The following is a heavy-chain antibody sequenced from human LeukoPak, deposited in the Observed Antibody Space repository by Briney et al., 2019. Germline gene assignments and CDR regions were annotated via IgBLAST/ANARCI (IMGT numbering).Heavy chain of an antibody. CDR1: GFTFSSYA. CDR2: ISGSGGST. J-gene: IGHJ6*03. Sequence: GGSLRLSCAPSGFTFSSYAMSLVRPAPGKGLYWVSAISGSGGSTYYADSVKGRFTISRDNSKNTLYLQMNSLRAEDTAVYYCAKDWTAGYYYYYMDVRGKGTTVTISS. V-gene: IGHV3-23*01. D-gene: IGHD3/OR15-3a*01. CDR3: AKDWTAGYYYYYMDV.